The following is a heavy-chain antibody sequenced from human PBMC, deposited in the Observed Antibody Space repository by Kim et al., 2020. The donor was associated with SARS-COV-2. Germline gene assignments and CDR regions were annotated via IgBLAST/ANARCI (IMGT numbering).Heavy chain of an antibody. Sequence: SETLSLTCTVSGGSISSSSYYWGWIRQPPGKGLEWIGSIYYSGSTYYNPSLKSRVTISVDTSKNQFSLKLSSVTAADTAVYYCARVGPYGSGRHAFDIWGQGTMVTVSS. CDR3: ARVGPYGSGRHAFDI. J-gene: IGHJ3*02. D-gene: IGHD3-10*01. CDR1: GGSISSSSYY. CDR2: IYYSGST. V-gene: IGHV4-39*07.